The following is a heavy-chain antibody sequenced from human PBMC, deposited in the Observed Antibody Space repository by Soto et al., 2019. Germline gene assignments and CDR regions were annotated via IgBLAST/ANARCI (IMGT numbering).Heavy chain of an antibody. CDR1: GGSISSYS. Sequence: PSETLSLTCTVSGGSISSYSWSWIRQPPGKGLEWIGYIYYTGTTTYNPSIKSRVTVSVDSSKNQFSLNLTSVSAADTAVYYCARLGGFYQSLDSWGQGTLVTVS. D-gene: IGHD3-22*01. CDR3: ARLGGFYQSLDS. CDR2: IYYTGTT. V-gene: IGHV4-59*08. J-gene: IGHJ5*01.